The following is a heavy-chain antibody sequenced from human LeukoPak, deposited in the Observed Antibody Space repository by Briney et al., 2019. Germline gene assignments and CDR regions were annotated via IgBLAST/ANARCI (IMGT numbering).Heavy chain of an antibody. J-gene: IGHJ4*02. CDR3: ARGRKILPTHY. CDR2: INHSGST. Sequence: SETLSLTCAVYGGSFSGYYWSWIRQPPGKGLEWIGEINHSGSTNYNPSLKSRVTISVDTTKNPFSLNLSSVAAADAAVYYCARGRKILPTHYWGQGTLVTVSS. CDR1: GGSFSGYY. D-gene: IGHD1-14*01. V-gene: IGHV4-34*01.